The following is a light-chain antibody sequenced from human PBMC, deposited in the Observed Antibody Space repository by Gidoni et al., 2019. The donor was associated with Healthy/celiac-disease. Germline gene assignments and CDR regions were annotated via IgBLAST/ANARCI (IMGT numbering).Light chain of an antibody. CDR1: QRSSSW. V-gene: IGKV1-5*03. CDR3: QPYNSYPWT. J-gene: IGKJ1*01. CDR2: KAS. Sequence: DIQMTQSPSTLSASVGDRVTITCRASQRSSSWLAWYQQKPGKDTKLLIDKASSLASGVPSRCSGSGSGTEFTLTISSLQPDDFATYYCQPYNSYPWTFGQGTKVEIK.